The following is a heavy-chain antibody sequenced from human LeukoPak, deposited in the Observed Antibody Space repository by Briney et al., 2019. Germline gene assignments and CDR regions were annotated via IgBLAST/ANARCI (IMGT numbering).Heavy chain of an antibody. CDR3: AKAVKRGYNWFDP. D-gene: IGHD3-16*01. Sequence: GGSLRLSCAASGFHFSINAMTWVRQAPGKGLECVSAITGDGATTYYTDSVRGRFTISRDNSKNTLYLQMNSLRAEDTAVYYCAKAVKRGYNWFDPWGQGTLVTVSS. CDR1: GFHFSINA. CDR2: ITGDGATT. J-gene: IGHJ5*02. V-gene: IGHV3-23*01.